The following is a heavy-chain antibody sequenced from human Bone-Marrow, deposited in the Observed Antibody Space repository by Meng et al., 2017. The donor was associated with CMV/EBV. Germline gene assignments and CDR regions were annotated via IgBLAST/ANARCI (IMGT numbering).Heavy chain of an antibody. D-gene: IGHD3-16*01. CDR2: IRYDGSNK. CDR3: AKGLEWFDP. V-gene: IGHV3-30*02. CDR1: GFTFSSYG. Sequence: GESLKISCAASGFTFSSYGMHWVRQAPGKGLEWVAFIRYDGSNKYYADSVKGRFTISRDNSKNTLYLQMNSLRAEDTAVYYCAKGLEWFDPWGQGTLVTGYS. J-gene: IGHJ5*02.